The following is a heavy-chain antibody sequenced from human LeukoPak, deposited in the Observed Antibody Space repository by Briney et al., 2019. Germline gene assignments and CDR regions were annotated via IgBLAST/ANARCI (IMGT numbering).Heavy chain of an antibody. V-gene: IGHV3-30*18. CDR1: GFTFSSYC. Sequence: SGGSLRLSCAASGFTFSSYCMHWVRQAPGKGLEWVAVISYDGSNKYYADSVKGRFTISRDNSKNTLYLQMNSLRAEDTAVYYCAKALDRYCSGGSCYSGNDYWGQGTLVTVSS. CDR2: ISYDGSNK. D-gene: IGHD2-15*01. J-gene: IGHJ4*02. CDR3: AKALDRYCSGGSCYSGNDY.